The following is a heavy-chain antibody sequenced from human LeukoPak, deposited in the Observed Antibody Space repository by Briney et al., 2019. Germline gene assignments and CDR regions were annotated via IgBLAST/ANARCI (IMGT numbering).Heavy chain of an antibody. Sequence: GRSLRLSCAASGFTFSSYAMHWVRQAPGKGLEWVAVISYDGSNKYYADSVKGRFTISRDNSKNTLYLQMNSLRAEDTAVYYCASVISGSSFDYWGQGTLVTVS. D-gene: IGHD5-12*01. CDR2: ISYDGSNK. J-gene: IGHJ4*02. V-gene: IGHV3-30-3*01. CDR1: GFTFSSYA. CDR3: ASVISGSSFDY.